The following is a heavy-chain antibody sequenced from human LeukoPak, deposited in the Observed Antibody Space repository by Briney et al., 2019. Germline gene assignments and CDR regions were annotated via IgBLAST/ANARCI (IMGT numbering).Heavy chain of an antibody. V-gene: IGHV1-46*01. J-gene: IGHJ4*02. CDR2: INPSGGST. Sequence: ASVKVSCKASGYTFTSYYMHWVRQAPGQGLEWMGIINPSGGSTSYAQKFQGRVTMTRDTSTSTVYMELSSLRSEDTAVYYCARDSRCCSSTSCYGFCGAYYFDYWGQGTLVTVPS. D-gene: IGHD2-2*01. CDR3: ARDSRCCSSTSCYGFCGAYYFDY. CDR1: GYTFTSYY.